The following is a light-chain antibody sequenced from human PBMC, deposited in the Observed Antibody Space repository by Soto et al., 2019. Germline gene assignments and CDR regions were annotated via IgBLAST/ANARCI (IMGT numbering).Light chain of an antibody. CDR2: GAS. CDR3: QQYDSSPMYT. Sequence: EIVLTQSPGTLSLSPGERATLSCRASQSVSSSYLAWYQQKPGQAPRLLIYGASSRATGIPDRFSGSGSGTDFTLTISRLEPEDFEVYYCQQYDSSPMYTFGQGTTLEIK. J-gene: IGKJ2*01. CDR1: QSVSSSY. V-gene: IGKV3-20*01.